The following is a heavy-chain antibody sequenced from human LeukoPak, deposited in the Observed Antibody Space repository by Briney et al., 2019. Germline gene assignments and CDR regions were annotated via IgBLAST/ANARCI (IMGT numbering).Heavy chain of an antibody. J-gene: IGHJ5*02. CDR1: GYTFTNYY. V-gene: IGHV1-46*01. CDR3: ARSQGGNTLWFDP. Sequence: ASVKVSCKASGYTFTNYYMHWVRQAPGQGLEWMGIINTSGGSTTYAQKFQGRVSMTRDTSTSTVYLEVSSLRSEDTAVYYCARSQGGNTLWFDPWGQGTLVTASS. CDR2: INTSGGST. D-gene: IGHD4-23*01.